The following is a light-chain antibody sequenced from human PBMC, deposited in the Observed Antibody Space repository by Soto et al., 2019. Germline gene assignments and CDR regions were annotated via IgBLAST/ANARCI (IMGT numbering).Light chain of an antibody. CDR3: QQSDSTPYT. Sequence: DIQMNKSPSSRSESVGDRVPITCRASETISTYLNWYQLKRGKAPRLMIYDASSLLSGVPARFSGSGSGTDFTLTIASRRAEDFSTYYCQQSDSTPYTVGQGTKVDSK. V-gene: IGKV1-39*01. J-gene: IGKJ2*01. CDR1: ETISTY. CDR2: DAS.